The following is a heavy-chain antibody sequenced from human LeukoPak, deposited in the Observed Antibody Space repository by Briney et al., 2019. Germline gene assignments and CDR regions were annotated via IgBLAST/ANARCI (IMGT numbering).Heavy chain of an antibody. D-gene: IGHD6-19*01. J-gene: IGHJ5*02. CDR2: IIPIFGTA. Sequence: SVKVSCKASGGTFSSYAISWVRQAPGQGLEWMGRIIPIFGTANYAQKFQGRVTITTDESTSTAYMELSSLRSEDPAVYYCARDPSYGRQWLGNWFDPWGQGTLVTVSS. V-gene: IGHV1-69*05. CDR1: GGTFSSYA. CDR3: ARDPSYGRQWLGNWFDP.